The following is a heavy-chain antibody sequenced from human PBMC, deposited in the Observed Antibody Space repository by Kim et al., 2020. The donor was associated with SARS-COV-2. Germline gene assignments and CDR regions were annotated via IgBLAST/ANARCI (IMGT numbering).Heavy chain of an antibody. V-gene: IGHV3-30*04. Sequence: GGSLRLSCAASGVTFSSYAMHWVRQAPGKGLEGVAVISYDGSNKYYADSVKGRFTISRDNSKNTLYLQTNSLRAEDTAVYYCARPYRGSYYDAFDIWAQG. D-gene: IGHD1-26*01. CDR2: ISYDGSNK. J-gene: IGHJ3*02. CDR1: GVTFSSYA. CDR3: ARPYRGSYYDAFDI.